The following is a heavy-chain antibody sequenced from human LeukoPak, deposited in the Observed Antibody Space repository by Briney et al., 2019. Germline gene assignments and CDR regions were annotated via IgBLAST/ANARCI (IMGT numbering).Heavy chain of an antibody. CDR2: INHSGST. CDR3: ARGHCTNAVCSLGPTQA. Sequence: PSETLSLTCAVYGGSFSGYYWSWIRQPPGKGLEWIGEINHSGSTNYNPSLKSRVTISVDTSKNQFSLKLSSVTAADTAVYYCARGHCTNAVCSLGPTQAWGQGTLVTVSS. J-gene: IGHJ4*02. CDR1: GGSFSGYY. V-gene: IGHV4-34*01. D-gene: IGHD2-8*01.